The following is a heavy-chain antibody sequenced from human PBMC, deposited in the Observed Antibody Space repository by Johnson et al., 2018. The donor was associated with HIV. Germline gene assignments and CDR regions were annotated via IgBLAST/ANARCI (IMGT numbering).Heavy chain of an antibody. D-gene: IGHD6-19*01. J-gene: IGHJ3*02. CDR3: ARGFQRWLAGADAFDI. V-gene: IGHV3-15*01. CDR2: IKSKTDGGTT. Sequence: VQLVESGGGLVKPGGSLRLSCAASGFTFSNAWMSWVRQAPGKGLEWVGRIKSKTDGGTTDYAAPVKGRFTISRDDSKNTLYLQMNSLRAEDTAVYYCARGFQRWLAGADAFDIWGQGTMVTVSS. CDR1: GFTFSNAW.